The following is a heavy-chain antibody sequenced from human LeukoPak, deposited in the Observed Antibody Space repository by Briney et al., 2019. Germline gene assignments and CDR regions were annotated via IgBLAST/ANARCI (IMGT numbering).Heavy chain of an antibody. D-gene: IGHD3-16*01. J-gene: IGHJ4*02. Sequence: GGSLRLSYAASGFTFSSYAMSWVRQAPGKGLEWVSAISGSGGRTYYADSVKGRFTISRDNSKNTLYLQMNSLRAEDTAVYYCAKDRPSSGLRLGELRDWGQGTLVTVSS. V-gene: IGHV3-23*01. CDR1: GFTFSSYA. CDR3: AKDRPSSGLRLGELRD. CDR2: ISGSGGRT.